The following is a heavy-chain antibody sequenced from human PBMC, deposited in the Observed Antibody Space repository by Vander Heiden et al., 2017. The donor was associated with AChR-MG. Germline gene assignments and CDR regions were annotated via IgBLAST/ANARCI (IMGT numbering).Heavy chain of an antibody. V-gene: IGHV3-9*01. CDR3: AKDMDPGWYQLLSSPPAFDI. J-gene: IGHJ3*02. D-gene: IGHD2-2*01. Sequence: DVQLVESGGGLVQPGRSLRLSCAASGFTFDDYAMHWVRQAPGKGVDGVSGISWNRGSIGYADSVKGRFTISRDNAKNSLYLQMNSLRAEDTALYYCAKDMDPGWYQLLSSPPAFDIWGQGTMVTVSS. CDR1: GFTFDDYA. CDR2: ISWNRGSI.